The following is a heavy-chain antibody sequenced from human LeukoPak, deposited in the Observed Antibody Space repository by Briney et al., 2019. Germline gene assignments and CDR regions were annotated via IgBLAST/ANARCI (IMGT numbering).Heavy chain of an antibody. CDR1: GGSISSSNW. Sequence: PSETLSLTCAVSGGSISSSNWWSWVRQPPGKGLEWIGEIYHSGSTNYNPSLKSRVTISVDKSKNQFSLKLSSVTAADTAVYYCARGSGSHGRDWFDPWGQGTLVTDSS. CDR3: ARGSGSHGRDWFDP. J-gene: IGHJ5*02. CDR2: IYHSGST. D-gene: IGHD1-26*01. V-gene: IGHV4-4*02.